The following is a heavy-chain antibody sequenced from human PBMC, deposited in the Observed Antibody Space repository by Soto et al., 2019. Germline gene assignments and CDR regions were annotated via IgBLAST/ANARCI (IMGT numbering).Heavy chain of an antibody. CDR3: ARVSVSSGWSTSYYFDY. V-gene: IGHV3-48*03. J-gene: IGHJ4*02. D-gene: IGHD6-19*01. CDR2: LSSSGSAI. CDR1: GFTFSSYE. Sequence: EVQLVESGGGLVQPGGSLRLSCAASGFTFSSYEMNWVRQAPGKGLEWVSYLSSSGSAIYYADSVKGRFTISRDNVKISLYLQMNGLRAEDTAVYYCARVSVSSGWSTSYYFDYWGQGTLVTVSS.